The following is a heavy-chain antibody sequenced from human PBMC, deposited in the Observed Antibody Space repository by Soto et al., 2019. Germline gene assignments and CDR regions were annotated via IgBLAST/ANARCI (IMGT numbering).Heavy chain of an antibody. D-gene: IGHD6-19*01. V-gene: IGHV2-5*02. CDR2: IYWDDDK. CDR3: AQRPVTRAVAGTGHWFDP. CDR1: GFSLSTSGVG. J-gene: IGHJ5*02. Sequence: QITLKESGPTLVKPTQTLTLTCTFSGFSLSTSGVGVGWIRQPPGKALEWLALIYWDDDKRYSPSLKSRLTITKDTSKNQVVLTMTNMDPVDTATYCCAQRPVTRAVAGTGHWFDPWGQGTLVTVSS.